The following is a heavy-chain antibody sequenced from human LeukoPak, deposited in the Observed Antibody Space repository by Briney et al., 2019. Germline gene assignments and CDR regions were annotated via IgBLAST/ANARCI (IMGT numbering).Heavy chain of an antibody. CDR2: IYNSGST. V-gene: IGHV4-59*01. Sequence: SETLSLTCTVSGGSISSYYWSWIRQPPGKGLEWIGYIYNSGSTNYNPSLKSRVTISVDTSKNQFSLKLSSVTAADTAVYYCARQDGIGELLVFDYWGQGTLVTVSS. D-gene: IGHD3-10*01. J-gene: IGHJ4*02. CDR3: ARQDGIGELLVFDY. CDR1: GGSISSYY.